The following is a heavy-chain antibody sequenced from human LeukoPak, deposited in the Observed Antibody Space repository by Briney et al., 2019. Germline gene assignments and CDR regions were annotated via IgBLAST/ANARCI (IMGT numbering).Heavy chain of an antibody. D-gene: IGHD5-18*01. CDR2: IYYSGST. CDR3: ASQEYNYGLYYSDY. V-gene: IGHV4-39*01. CDR1: GGSISSSSYY. J-gene: IGHJ4*02. Sequence: SETLSLTCTVSGGSISSSSYYWAWIRQPPGKGLEWIGSIYYSGSTYYNPSLKSRVTISVDTSKNQFSLKLSSVTAADTAVYYCASQEYNYGLYYSDYWGQGTLVTVSS.